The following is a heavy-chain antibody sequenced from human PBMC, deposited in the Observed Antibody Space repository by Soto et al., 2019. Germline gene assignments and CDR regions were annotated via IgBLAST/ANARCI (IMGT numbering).Heavy chain of an antibody. V-gene: IGHV5-51*01. J-gene: IGHJ4*02. CDR3: VRVVPYRLAPPPPPDY. Sequence: PGVSLKISCQGLGYKFHYHLIGWVRRMPGKGLEWMGIIYPGDSDTRYNPSFVGQVTVSADESISTAYLQWSSMEASDTALYYCVRVVPYRLAPPPPPDYWGQGTLVTVSS. CDR2: IYPGDSDT. D-gene: IGHD3-10*01. CDR1: GYKFHYHL.